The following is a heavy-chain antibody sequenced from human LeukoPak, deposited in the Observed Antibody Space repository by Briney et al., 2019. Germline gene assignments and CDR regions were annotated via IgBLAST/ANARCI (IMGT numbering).Heavy chain of an antibody. CDR2: IYYSGTT. Sequence: LRLSCAASGFTFSSYAMSWIRQPPGKGLEWIGYIYYSGTTYHNPSLRSRLLISVDTSKNQFSLKLSSVTAEDTAVYYCAKHHYGGDSRYFDLWGRGTLVTVSS. J-gene: IGHJ2*01. D-gene: IGHD4-23*01. V-gene: IGHV4-30-4*01. CDR3: AKHHYGGDSRYFDL. CDR1: GFTFSSYA.